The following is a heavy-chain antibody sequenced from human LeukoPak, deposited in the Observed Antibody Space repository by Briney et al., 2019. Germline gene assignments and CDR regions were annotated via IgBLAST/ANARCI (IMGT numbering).Heavy chain of an antibody. CDR2: MSPKSGNT. Sequence: RASVKVSCKASGNSISNYAVSWVRQAPGQGLEWMGWMSPKSGNTGYAQKFQGRVTMTSDTSIRTAYMELSSLTSEDTAVYYCARTPPKGDIDNWGQGALVTVSS. D-gene: IGHD2-21*02. CDR1: GNSISNYA. V-gene: IGHV1-8*01. J-gene: IGHJ4*02. CDR3: ARTPPKGDIDN.